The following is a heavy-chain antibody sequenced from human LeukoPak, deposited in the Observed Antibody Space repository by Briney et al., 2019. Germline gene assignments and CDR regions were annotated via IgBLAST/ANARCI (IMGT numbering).Heavy chain of an antibody. CDR2: ISAYNGNT. CDR3: ARDLGVGDMSDP. Sequence: GASVKVSCKASGYTFTGYYMHWVRQAPGQGLEWMGWISAYNGNTNYAQKLQGRVTMTTDTSTSTAYMELRSLRSDDTAVYYCARDLGVGDMSDPWGQGTLVTVSS. V-gene: IGHV1-18*04. J-gene: IGHJ5*02. CDR1: GYTFTGYY. D-gene: IGHD2-15*01.